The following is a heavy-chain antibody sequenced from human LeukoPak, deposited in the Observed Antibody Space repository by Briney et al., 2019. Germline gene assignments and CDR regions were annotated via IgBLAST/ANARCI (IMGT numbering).Heavy chain of an antibody. J-gene: IGHJ5*02. CDR1: GYTFTSYD. Sequence: AASVKVSCKASGYTFTSYDINWVRQATGQGLDWMGWMNPNSGNTGYAQKFQGRVTITRNTSIITAYMELSSLRSEDTAVYYCARAPRITMVRGVIYWFDPWGQGTLVTVPS. D-gene: IGHD3-10*01. CDR3: ARAPRITMVRGVIYWFDP. CDR2: MNPNSGNT. V-gene: IGHV1-8*03.